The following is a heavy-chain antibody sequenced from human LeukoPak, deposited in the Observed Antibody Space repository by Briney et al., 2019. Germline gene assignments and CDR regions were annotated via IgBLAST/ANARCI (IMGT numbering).Heavy chain of an antibody. CDR2: IRYSGRT. Sequence: SETLSLTCTASDGSINSAFWTWLRQTPGKGLEWVGYIRYSGRTSYNPPLKSRVSISIDTSKNLFSLKLRSVTTADTSIYYCARIPDVSGWPFDYWGQGTLVTVSS. CDR1: DGSINSAF. J-gene: IGHJ4*02. D-gene: IGHD6-19*01. CDR3: ARIPDVSGWPFDY. V-gene: IGHV4-59*01.